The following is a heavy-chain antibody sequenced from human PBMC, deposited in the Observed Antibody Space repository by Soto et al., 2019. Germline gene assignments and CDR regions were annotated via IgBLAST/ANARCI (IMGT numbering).Heavy chain of an antibody. CDR2: LSGNGRST. V-gene: IGHV3-64*01. D-gene: IGHD4-17*01. CDR3: ARVRQDYGNYDY. Sequence: EVQLVESGGDLVQPGGSLRLSCAASGFTFSMHAIHWVRQAPGKGLDFVSGLSGNGRSTYYANSVKGRFSISRDNSKNTLYLQMGCLRAEDTAVYYCARVRQDYGNYDYWGQGTLVTISS. J-gene: IGHJ4*02. CDR1: GFTFSMHA.